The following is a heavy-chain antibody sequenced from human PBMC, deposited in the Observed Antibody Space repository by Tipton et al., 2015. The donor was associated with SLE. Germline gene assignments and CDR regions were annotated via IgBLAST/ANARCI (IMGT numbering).Heavy chain of an antibody. CDR3: ARAGNYYDSSGYSPLDY. D-gene: IGHD3-22*01. CDR2: ISGSGGST. J-gene: IGHJ4*02. V-gene: IGHV3-23*01. CDR1: GFSFSSYA. Sequence: SLRLSCAASGFSFSSYAMSWVRQAPGKGLEWVSVISGSGGSTYYADSVKGRFTISRDNSKNTLYLQVGSLRPEDMAVYYCARAGNYYDSSGYSPLDYWGQGTLVTVSS.